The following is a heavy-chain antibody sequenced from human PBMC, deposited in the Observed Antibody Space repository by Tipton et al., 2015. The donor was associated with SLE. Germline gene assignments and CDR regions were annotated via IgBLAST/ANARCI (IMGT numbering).Heavy chain of an antibody. V-gene: IGHV3-23*01. CDR1: GFTFSSYA. D-gene: IGHD2-15*01. Sequence: SLRLSCAASGFTFSSYALSWVRQAPGKGLEWVSVISGSGDTTNYADSVKGRFTISRDNSKNTLYLHMNSLNAEDTAEYYCSKEGAWSFDYWGQGTLVTVSS. J-gene: IGHJ4*02. CDR3: SKEGAWSFDY. CDR2: ISGSGDTT.